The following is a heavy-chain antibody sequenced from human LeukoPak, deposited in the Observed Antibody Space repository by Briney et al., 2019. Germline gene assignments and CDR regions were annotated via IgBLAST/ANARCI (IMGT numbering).Heavy chain of an antibody. Sequence: GGSLRLSCAASGFTFSSYAMSWVRQAPGKGLEGVSAISGSGVTTHNAGSVKGRFSISGDNSKNSLYLQMNSLRAEDMAVYYCARGPMTLGAFDIWGQGTMVTVSS. CDR2: ISGSGVTT. V-gene: IGHV3-23*01. D-gene: IGHD3-16*01. CDR1: GFTFSSYA. CDR3: ARGPMTLGAFDI. J-gene: IGHJ3*02.